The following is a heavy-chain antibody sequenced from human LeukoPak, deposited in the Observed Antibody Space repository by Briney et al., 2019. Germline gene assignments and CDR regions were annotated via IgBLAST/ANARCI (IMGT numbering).Heavy chain of an antibody. D-gene: IGHD6-13*01. J-gene: IGHJ5*02. Sequence: PGGSLRLSCAASGFTFSSFGIHWVRQAPGKGLEWVAVIWSDGIKTYYGDSVKGRFTISRDTSRDTVYLQMNNLRAEDTAVYYCARDCDTNSRYSWFDPWGQGTLVTVSS. CDR1: GFTFSSFG. CDR3: ARDCDTNSRYSWFDP. V-gene: IGHV3-33*01. CDR2: IWSDGIKT.